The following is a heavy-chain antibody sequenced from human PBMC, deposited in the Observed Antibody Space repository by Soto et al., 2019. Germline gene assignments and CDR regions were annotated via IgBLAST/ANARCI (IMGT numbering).Heavy chain of an antibody. V-gene: IGHV4-39*01. CDR3: ARLGIAARRLVGSYYYDMYA. CDR1: GGSISSSSYY. J-gene: IGHJ6*02. Sequence: SGTLSLTCTVSGGSISSSSYYWGWIRQPPGKGLEWIGSIYYSGSTCYNPSLKSRVTISVDTSKNQFSLKLSSVTAADTAVYYCARLGIAARRLVGSYYYDMYAWGQETTLTVSS. CDR2: IYYSGST. D-gene: IGHD6-6*01.